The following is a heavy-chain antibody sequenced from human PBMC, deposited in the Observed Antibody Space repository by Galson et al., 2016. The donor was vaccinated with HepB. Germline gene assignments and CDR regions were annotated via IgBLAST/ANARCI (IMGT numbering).Heavy chain of an antibody. CDR3: ARSDYFGSGNYEF. Sequence: SLRLSCAASGFTFVNYVMNWVRQAPGKGLEWVSLLTSGDTTYYADAVKGRFTIFRDNSKNTLSLQMTRLRVEDTAVYFCARSDYFGSGNYEFWGQGSLVIVSS. CDR1: GFTFVNYV. V-gene: IGHV3-23*01. J-gene: IGHJ4*02. D-gene: IGHD3-10*01. CDR2: LTSGDTT.